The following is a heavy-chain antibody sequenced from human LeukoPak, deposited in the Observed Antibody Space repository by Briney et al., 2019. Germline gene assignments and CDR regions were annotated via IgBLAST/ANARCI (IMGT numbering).Heavy chain of an antibody. Sequence: SETLCLTCSVSGDSIRSYYWSWIRQPPGKGLEYIGYIHHSGSTNNNPSLESRITISIDTAKNQFSLKLNSVTAADTALYYCAAHRYSSGWYLGYWGQGTLVTVSS. CDR3: AAHRYSSGWYLGY. J-gene: IGHJ4*02. V-gene: IGHV4-59*01. CDR2: IHHSGST. CDR1: GDSIRSYY. D-gene: IGHD6-19*01.